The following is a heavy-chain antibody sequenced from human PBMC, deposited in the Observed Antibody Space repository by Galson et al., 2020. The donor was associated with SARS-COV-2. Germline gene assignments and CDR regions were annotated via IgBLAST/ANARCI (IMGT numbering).Heavy chain of an antibody. J-gene: IGHJ3*02. Sequence: SGPTLVKPTQTLTLTCTLSGFSLSTGGMSVSWIRQPPGKALEWLARIDWDDDKYYSKSLKTRLTISKDTSKNQVVLTMTNVDPVDTATYYCARSHTTHDTFDIWGQGTMRTVSS. CDR1: GFSLSTGGMS. CDR3: ARSHTTHDTFDI. D-gene: IGHD1-1*01. V-gene: IGHV2-70*11. CDR2: IDWDDDK.